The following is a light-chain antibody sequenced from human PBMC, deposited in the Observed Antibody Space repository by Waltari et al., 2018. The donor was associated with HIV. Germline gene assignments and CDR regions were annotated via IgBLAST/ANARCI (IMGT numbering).Light chain of an antibody. CDR1: ISNIGSNT. V-gene: IGLV1-44*01. Sequence: QSVLTQPPSASGTPGQRVTISCSGSISNIGSNTVNWYQQLPGTAPKLLIYTSTQRPSGVPDRFSGSKSGASASLAISWLQSDDEADYYCATWDDSLNGPVFGGGTKLTVL. CDR3: ATWDDSLNGPV. CDR2: TST. J-gene: IGLJ3*02.